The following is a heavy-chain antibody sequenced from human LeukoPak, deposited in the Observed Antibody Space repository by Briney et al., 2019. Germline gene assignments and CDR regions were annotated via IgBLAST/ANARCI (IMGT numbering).Heavy chain of an antibody. CDR3: VRGSFGPDI. CDR1: GFTFSSYA. CDR2: ITGSGSST. D-gene: IGHD3/OR15-3a*01. J-gene: IGHJ3*02. Sequence: GGSLRLSCTASGFTFSSYAMSWVRQAPGKGLEWVSGITGSGSSTYYADSVRGRFTISRDNAKNTLYLQMNSLRDEDTAMYYCVRGSFGPDIWGQGTMVTVSS. V-gene: IGHV3-23*01.